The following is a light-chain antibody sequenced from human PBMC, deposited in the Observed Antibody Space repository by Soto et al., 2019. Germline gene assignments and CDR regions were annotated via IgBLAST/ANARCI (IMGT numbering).Light chain of an antibody. J-gene: IGLJ1*01. V-gene: IGLV2-14*01. CDR1: SSDVASYNY. CDR2: EVF. CDR3: SSYTSSSTLYV. Sequence: QSVLTQPASVSGSPAQSITISCTATSSDVASYNYVSWYQQHPGKAPKLMIFEVFNRPSGISNRFSGSKSGNTASLTISGLQAGDEADYFCSSYTSSSTLYVFGTGTKVTVL.